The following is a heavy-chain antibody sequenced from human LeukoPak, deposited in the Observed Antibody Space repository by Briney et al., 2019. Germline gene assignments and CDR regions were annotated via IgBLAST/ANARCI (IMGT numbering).Heavy chain of an antibody. J-gene: IGHJ4*02. CDR2: LKQDGSEI. CDR1: GFTFSDYW. V-gene: IGHV3-7*01. CDR3: AGGAGWSIAY. Sequence: PGGSLRLSCAASGFTFSDYWMNWVRQAPGKGLEWVAILKQDGSEILYVDSVKGRFTISRDNAKNSLYLQMNSLRAEDTAVYYCAGGAGWSIAYWGQGTLVTVSS. D-gene: IGHD2-15*01.